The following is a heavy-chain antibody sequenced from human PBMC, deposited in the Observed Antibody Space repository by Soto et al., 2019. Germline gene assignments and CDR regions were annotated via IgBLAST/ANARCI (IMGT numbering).Heavy chain of an antibody. V-gene: IGHV3-33*01. J-gene: IGHJ6*02. D-gene: IGHD3-3*01. CDR2: IWYDGSNK. Sequence: GSLRLSCAASGFTFSSDGMHWVRQAPGKGLEWVAVIWYDGSNKYYADSVKGRFTISRDNSKNTLYLQMSSLRAEDTAVYYCARAPITIFGVVNGMDVWGQGTTVTVSS. CDR3: ARAPITIFGVVNGMDV. CDR1: GFTFSSDG.